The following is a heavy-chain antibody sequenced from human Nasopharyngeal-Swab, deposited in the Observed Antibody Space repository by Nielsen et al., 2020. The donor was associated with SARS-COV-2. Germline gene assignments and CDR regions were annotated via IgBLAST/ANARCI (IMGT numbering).Heavy chain of an antibody. CDR2: ISYEGSKQ. V-gene: IGHV3-30*18. D-gene: IGHD6-19*01. CDR3: AKDTSGWYLDY. Sequence: GESLKISCAASGFTFNNYGMHWVRQAPGKGLEWVAVISYEGSKQYYADSVQGRFIISRDSSKNTLYLQMNSLRAEDTAVYYCAKDTSGWYLDYWGQGTLVTVSS. J-gene: IGHJ4*02. CDR1: GFTFNNYG.